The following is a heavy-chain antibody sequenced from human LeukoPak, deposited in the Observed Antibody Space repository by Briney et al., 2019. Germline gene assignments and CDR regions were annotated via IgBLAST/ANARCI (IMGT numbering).Heavy chain of an antibody. V-gene: IGHV3-7*01. CDR2: IKQDGSER. D-gene: IGHD1-14*01. J-gene: IGHJ1*01. Sequence: GGSLRLSCAASGFTFSNYWVSWFRQAPGQGLEWVASIKQDGSERYYVDSVKGRFTISRDNAKNSLFLQLSSLRVEDTAVYYWAGGSMHIYHLFPDLWGQGTLVTVSS. CDR3: AGGSMHIYHLFPDL. CDR1: GFTFSNYW.